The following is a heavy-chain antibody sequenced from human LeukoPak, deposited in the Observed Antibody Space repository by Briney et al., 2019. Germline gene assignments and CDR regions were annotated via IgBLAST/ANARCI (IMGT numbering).Heavy chain of an antibody. CDR1: GYTFTDYY. V-gene: IGHV1-2*06. CDR3: AIGTPTVGTFDF. J-gene: IGHJ4*02. D-gene: IGHD1-1*01. CDR2: INPNSGGT. Sequence: ASVKVSCKASGYTFTDYYMQWVRQAPGQGLEWMGRINPNSGGTNYARKFQGRVTMTRETSINTAYMELSRLRSDDTAKHYCAIGTPTVGTFDFWGQGTLITVSS.